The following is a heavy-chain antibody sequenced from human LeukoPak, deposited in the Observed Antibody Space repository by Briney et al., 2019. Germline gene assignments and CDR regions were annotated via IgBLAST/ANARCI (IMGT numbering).Heavy chain of an antibody. J-gene: IGHJ4*02. CDR1: GFTFSSSA. Sequence: PGGSLRLSCEASGFTFSSSAMTWVRQAPGKALVWVSSVGGDGYTYYADSMRGRFSISRDTSKNTLYLQMNSLRGEDTAVYYCAKGGISEDGLDYWGQGTLVTVSS. CDR2: VGGDGYT. D-gene: IGHD6-13*01. V-gene: IGHV3-23*01. CDR3: AKGGISEDGLDY.